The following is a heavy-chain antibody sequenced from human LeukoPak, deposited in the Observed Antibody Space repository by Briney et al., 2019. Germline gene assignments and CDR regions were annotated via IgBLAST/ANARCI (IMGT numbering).Heavy chain of an antibody. J-gene: IGHJ4*02. CDR3: ASEKADYYDSSGYLDY. V-gene: IGHV3-48*03. CDR1: GFTFSSYE. CDR2: ISSSGSTI. Sequence: GGSLRLSXAASGFTFSSYEMNWVRQAPGKGLEWVSYISSSGSTIYYADSVKGRFTISRDNAKNSLYLQMNSLRAEDTAVYYCASEKADYYDSSGYLDYWGQGTLVTVSS. D-gene: IGHD3-22*01.